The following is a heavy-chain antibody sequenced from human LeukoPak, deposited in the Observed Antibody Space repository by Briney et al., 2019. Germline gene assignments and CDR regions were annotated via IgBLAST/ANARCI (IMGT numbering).Heavy chain of an antibody. CDR1: GGTFSSYA. CDR2: IIPIFGTA. D-gene: IGHD4-17*01. CDR3: ARVDRDYGDYAGYYYYGMDV. V-gene: IGHV1-69*01. Sequence: GASVKVSCKASGGTFSSYAISWVRQAPEQGLEWMGGIIPIFGTANYAQKFQGRVTITADESTSTAYMELSSLRSEDTAVYYCARVDRDYGDYAGYYYYGMDVWGQGTTVTVSS. J-gene: IGHJ6*02.